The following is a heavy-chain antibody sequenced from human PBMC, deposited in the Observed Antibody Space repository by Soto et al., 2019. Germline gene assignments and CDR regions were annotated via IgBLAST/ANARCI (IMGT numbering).Heavy chain of an antibody. CDR3: AREDDGGDRDYYGLDV. V-gene: IGHV4-30-4*01. D-gene: IGHD2-21*02. Sequence: SETLSLTCTVSGGSISSEYYHWTWIRQAPGKGPEWIGYIHYSGSVHYNPSLQSRLTMSVDTSKNLFSLKLSSVTAADTAVYFCAREDDGGDRDYYGLDVWGQGTTVTVSS. CDR1: GGSISSEYYH. J-gene: IGHJ6*02. CDR2: IHYSGSV.